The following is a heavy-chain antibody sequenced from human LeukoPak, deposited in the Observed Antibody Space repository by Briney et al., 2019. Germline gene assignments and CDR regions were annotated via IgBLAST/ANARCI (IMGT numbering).Heavy chain of an antibody. V-gene: IGHV1-69*13. CDR3: ARVSLGNEPGSPQNYYYYGMDV. J-gene: IGHJ6*02. Sequence: ASVKVSCKASGGTFSSYAISWVRQAPGQGLEWMGAIIPIFGTANYAQKFQGRVTITADESTSTAYMELSSLRSEDTAVYYCARVSLGNEPGSPQNYYYYGMDVWGQGTTVTVSS. CDR2: IIPIFGTA. CDR1: GGTFSSYA.